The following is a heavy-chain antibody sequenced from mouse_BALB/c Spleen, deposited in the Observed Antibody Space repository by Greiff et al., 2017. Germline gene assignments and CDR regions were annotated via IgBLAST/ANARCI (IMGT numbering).Heavy chain of an antibody. J-gene: IGHJ2*01. CDR1: GFNIKDYY. D-gene: IGHD1-1*01. Sequence: EVQLVESGAELVRSGASVKLSCTASGFNIKDYYMHWVKQRPEQGLEWIGWIDPENGDTEYAPKFQGKATMTADTSSNTAYLQLSSLTSEDTAVYYCNADYGRLYYFDYWGQGTTLTVSS. CDR3: NADYGRLYYFDY. V-gene: IGHV14-4*02. CDR2: IDPENGDT.